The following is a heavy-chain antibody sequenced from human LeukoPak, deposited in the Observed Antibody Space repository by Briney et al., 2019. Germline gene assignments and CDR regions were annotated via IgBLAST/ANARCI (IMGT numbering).Heavy chain of an antibody. D-gene: IGHD6-13*01. CDR3: ATSSSWYGS. V-gene: IGHV4-30-2*01. CDR2: IYHSGST. J-gene: IGHJ4*02. CDR1: GGSISSGGYY. Sequence: SQTLSLTCTVSGGSISSGGYYWSWIRQPPGKGLEWIGYIYHSGSTYYNPSLKSRVTISVDRSKNQFSLKLSSVTAADTAVYYCATSSSWYGSWGQGTLVTVSS.